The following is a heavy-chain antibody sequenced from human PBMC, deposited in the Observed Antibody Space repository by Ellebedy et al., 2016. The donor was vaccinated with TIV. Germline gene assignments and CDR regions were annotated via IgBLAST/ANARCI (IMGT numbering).Heavy chain of an antibody. Sequence: GESLKISCAASGFTFSSYAMHWVRQAPGKGLEWVAVISYDGSNKYYADSVKGRFTTSRDNSKNTLYLQMNSLRAEDTAVYYCARDTGSGWYPAYWGQGTLVTVSS. D-gene: IGHD6-19*01. V-gene: IGHV3-30-3*01. CDR1: GFTFSSYA. CDR2: ISYDGSNK. J-gene: IGHJ4*02. CDR3: ARDTGSGWYPAY.